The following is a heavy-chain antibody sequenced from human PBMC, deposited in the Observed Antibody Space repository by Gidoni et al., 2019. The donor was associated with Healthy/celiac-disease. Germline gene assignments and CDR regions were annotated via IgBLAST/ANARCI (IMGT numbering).Heavy chain of an antibody. CDR2: ISYDGSNK. D-gene: IGHD3-10*01. CDR1: GFTFSSYA. V-gene: IGHV3-30-3*01. J-gene: IGHJ4*02. Sequence: QVQLVESGGGVVQPGRSLRLSCAASGFTFSSYAMHWVRQAPGKGLGWVAVISYDGSNKYYADSVKGRFTISRDNSKNTLYLQMNSLRAEDTAVYYCARDPAPYGSGSPDYWGQGTLVTVSS. CDR3: ARDPAPYGSGSPDY.